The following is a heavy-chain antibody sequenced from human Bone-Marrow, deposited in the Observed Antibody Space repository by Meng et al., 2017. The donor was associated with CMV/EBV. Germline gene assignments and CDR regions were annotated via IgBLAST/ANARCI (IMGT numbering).Heavy chain of an antibody. D-gene: IGHD6-6*01. J-gene: IGHJ6*01. CDR3: ARDRRVSSSLAYYYYYGMDV. Sequence: GESLKISCAASGFTFSSYWMTWVRQAPGKGLEWVSSISSSSSYIYYADSVKGRFTISRDNAKNSLYLQMNSLRAEDTAVYYCARDRRVSSSLAYYYYYGMDVWGQGNTVNVAS. V-gene: IGHV3-21*01. CDR2: ISSSSSYI. CDR1: GFTFSSYW.